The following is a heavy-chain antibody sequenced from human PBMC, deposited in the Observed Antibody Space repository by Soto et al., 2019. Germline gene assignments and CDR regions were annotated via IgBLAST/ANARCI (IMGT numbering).Heavy chain of an antibody. Sequence: PGESLKISCKGSGYIFTSYWIGWVRQMPGKGLEWMGIIYPGDSDTRYSPSFQGQVTISADKSISTAYLQWSSLKASDTAMYYCATGYCSSTSCYPWGFDPSGQGTLVTVSS. V-gene: IGHV5-51*01. CDR2: IYPGDSDT. D-gene: IGHD2-2*01. J-gene: IGHJ5*02. CDR1: GYIFTSYW. CDR3: ATGYCSSTSCYPWGFDP.